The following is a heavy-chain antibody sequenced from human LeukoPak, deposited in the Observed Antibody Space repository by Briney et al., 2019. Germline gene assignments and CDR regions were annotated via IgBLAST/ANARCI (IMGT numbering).Heavy chain of an antibody. J-gene: IGHJ6*03. CDR1: GFTFSIYE. CDR2: ISTSGNTI. Sequence: GGSLRLSCAASGFTFSIYEMNWVRQAPGKGLEWLSHISTSGNTIHYANSVEGRFTISRDNSKNTLYLQMNSLRAEDTAIYYCAKNGDRGAYCTGGTCYPYFYYYMDVWGKGTTVTI. CDR3: AKNGDRGAYCTGGTCYPYFYYYMDV. D-gene: IGHD2-15*01. V-gene: IGHV3-48*03.